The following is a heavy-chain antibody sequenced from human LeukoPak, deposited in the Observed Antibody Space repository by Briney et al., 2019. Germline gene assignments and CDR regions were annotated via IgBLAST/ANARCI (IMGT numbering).Heavy chain of an antibody. CDR1: GFSFADYA. V-gene: IGHV3-49*04. J-gene: IGHJ4*02. D-gene: IGHD1-26*01. CDR2: IRSKAYGGTS. CDR3: SREAVGGRRGATKLHFDD. Sequence: GSLRLSSTTSGFSFADYAMSWVRQAPGKGLELVGFIRSKAYGGTSEYAASVKGRFTLSRDDSKSIAYLQMNSLKAEDTAVYYCSREAVGGRRGATKLHFDDWCQGNLVTVSS.